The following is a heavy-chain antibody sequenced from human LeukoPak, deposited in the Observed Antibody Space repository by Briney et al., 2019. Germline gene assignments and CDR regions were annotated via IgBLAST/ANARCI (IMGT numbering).Heavy chain of an antibody. J-gene: IGHJ4*02. D-gene: IGHD4-17*01. CDR3: AKGDGDYVFWDY. CDR2: ISSSSSYI. Sequence: GGSLRLSCAASGFTCSSYSMNWVRQAPGKGLEWVSSISSSSSYIYYADSVKGRFTISRDNAKNSLYLQMNSLRAEDTAVYYCAKGDGDYVFWDYWGQGTLVTVSS. CDR1: GFTCSSYS. V-gene: IGHV3-21*04.